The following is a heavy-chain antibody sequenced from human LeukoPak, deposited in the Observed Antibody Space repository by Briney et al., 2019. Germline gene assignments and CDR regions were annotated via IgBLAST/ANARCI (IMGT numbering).Heavy chain of an antibody. D-gene: IGHD1-14*01. J-gene: IGHJ3*02. CDR3: ARQPAGTAAFDI. CDR2: LRDNGES. V-gene: IGHV4-59*08. Sequence: PSETLSLTCTVSGGSITGYYWSWIRQPPGKGLEWIAYLRDNGESNYNPSLKSRVTISVDTRNNQISLRLNFVTAADTAIYYCARQPAGTAAFDIWGLGTMVTVS. CDR1: GGSITGYY.